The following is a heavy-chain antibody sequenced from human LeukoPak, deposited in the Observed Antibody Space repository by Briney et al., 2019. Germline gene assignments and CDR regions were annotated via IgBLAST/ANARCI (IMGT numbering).Heavy chain of an antibody. CDR2: ISYDGSNK. D-gene: IGHD2-21*02. J-gene: IGHJ4*02. CDR1: GFSFSSYA. CDR3: ARDAGVTY. Sequence: GGSLRLSCAASGFSFSSYAMHWVRQAPGKGLEWVAVISYDGSNKYYADAVKGRFTISRDNFKKTPYLQMNSLRAEDSAVYYCARDAGVTYWGQGTLVTVSS. V-gene: IGHV3-30-3*01.